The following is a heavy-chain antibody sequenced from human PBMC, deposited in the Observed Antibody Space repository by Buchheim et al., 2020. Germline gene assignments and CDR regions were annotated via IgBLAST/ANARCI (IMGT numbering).Heavy chain of an antibody. V-gene: IGHV4-30-4*01. CDR3: ARDRWEGVWSGYYNYFDY. D-gene: IGHD3-3*01. CDR2: IYYSGST. CDR1: GGSISSGDYY. Sequence: QVQLQESGPGLVKPSQTLSLTCTVSGGSISSGDYYWSWIRQPPGKGLEWIGYIYYSGSTYYNPTLKSRVTISVDTSKNQFSLKLSSVTAADTAVYYCARDRWEGVWSGYYNYFDYWGQGTL. J-gene: IGHJ4*02.